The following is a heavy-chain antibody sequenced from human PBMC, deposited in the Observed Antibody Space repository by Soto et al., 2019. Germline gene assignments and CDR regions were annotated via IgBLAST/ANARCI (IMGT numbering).Heavy chain of an antibody. J-gene: IGHJ4*02. Sequence: LPETLSLTCGVSGGSLSGYHWSWIRQPPGKGLEFIGEISHTGSTKYNPSLESRVTISIDTSKNQFSLRLSSVTAADTAVYYCARYWDGFYFGYPQFYLDYRAQRNLVTVSS. CDR2: ISHTGST. D-gene: IGHD3-22*01. CDR1: GGSLSGYH. CDR3: ARYWDGFYFGYPQFYLDY. V-gene: IGHV4-34*01.